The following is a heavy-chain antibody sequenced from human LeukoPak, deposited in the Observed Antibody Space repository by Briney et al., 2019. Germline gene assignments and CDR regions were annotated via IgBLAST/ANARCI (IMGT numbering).Heavy chain of an antibody. CDR3: ARRAWGKSWFDP. J-gene: IGHJ5*02. D-gene: IGHD7-27*01. V-gene: IGHV4-4*09. CDR2: IYTSGST. CDR1: GGSISSYY. Sequence: SETLSLTCTVSGGSISSYYWSWIRQPPGKGLEWIGYIYTSGSTNYNPSLKSRVTISVDTSKSQISLKLSSVTAADTAVYHCARRAWGKSWFDPWGQGTLVTVSS.